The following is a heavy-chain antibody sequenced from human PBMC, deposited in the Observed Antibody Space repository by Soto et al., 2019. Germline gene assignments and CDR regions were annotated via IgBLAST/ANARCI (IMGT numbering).Heavy chain of an antibody. CDR1: GFTFSSYG. V-gene: IGHV3-30*18. D-gene: IGHD6-19*01. CDR2: ISYDGSNK. CDR3: SKAPIAVAEYYFDY. J-gene: IGHJ4*02. Sequence: QVQLVESGGGVVQPGRSLRLSCAASGFTFSSYGMHWVRQAPGKGLEWVAVISYDGSNKYYADSVKGRFTISRDNSKNTLYLQMNSLRAEDTAVYYCSKAPIAVAEYYFDYWGQVTLVTVSS.